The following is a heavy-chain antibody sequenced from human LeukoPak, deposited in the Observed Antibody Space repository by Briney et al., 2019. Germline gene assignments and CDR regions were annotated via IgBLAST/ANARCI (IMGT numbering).Heavy chain of an antibody. CDR3: AHVTYYYDSSGYYLRYMDV. J-gene: IGHJ6*03. D-gene: IGHD3-22*01. V-gene: IGHV2-5*02. Sequence: SGPTLVKPTQTLTLTCTFFGFSLSTSGVGVGWIRQPPGKALEWLALIYWADDKRYSPSLKSRLTITKDTSKNQVVLTMTNMDPVDTATYYCAHVTYYYDSSGYYLRYMDVWGKGTTVTVSS. CDR1: GFSLSTSGVG. CDR2: IYWADDK.